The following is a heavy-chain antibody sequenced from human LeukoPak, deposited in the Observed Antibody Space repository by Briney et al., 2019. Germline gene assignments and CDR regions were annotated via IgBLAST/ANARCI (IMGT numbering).Heavy chain of an antibody. CDR2: NSGSP. J-gene: IGHJ5*02. CDR3: ARHVGFITMVRGVINNNWFDP. Sequence: KTSETLSLTCTVSGGSISSSSYYWGWIRQPPGKGLEWIGSNSGSPYYNPSLKSRVTISVDTSKKQFSLKLSSVTAADTVVYYCARHVGFITMVRGVINNNWFDPWGQGTLVTVSS. V-gene: IGHV4-39*01. D-gene: IGHD3-10*01. CDR1: GGSISSSSYY.